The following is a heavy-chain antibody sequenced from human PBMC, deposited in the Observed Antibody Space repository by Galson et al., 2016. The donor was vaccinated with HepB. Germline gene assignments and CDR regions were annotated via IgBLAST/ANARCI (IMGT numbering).Heavy chain of an antibody. CDR2: ISTDGSST. CDR3: AGTPSCPRCHFDS. D-gene: IGHD2-2*01. V-gene: IGHV3-74*01. CDR1: GFTFSSYW. J-gene: IGHJ4*02. Sequence: SLRLSCATSGFTFSSYWMHWVRQAPGKGLMWVSRISTDGSSTSYADSVKGRFTISRDNAQNTLYLQVNSLRAEVTAVYYCAGTPSCPRCHFDSWGQGTLVTVSS.